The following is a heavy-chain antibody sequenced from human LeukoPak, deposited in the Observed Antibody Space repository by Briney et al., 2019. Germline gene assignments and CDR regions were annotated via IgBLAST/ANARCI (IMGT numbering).Heavy chain of an antibody. CDR2: IYHSGST. V-gene: IGHV4-38-2*02. Sequence: SETLSLTCTVSGYSISSGYYWGWIRQPPGKGLEWIGSIYHSGSTYYNPSLKSRVTISVDTSKNQFSLKLSSVTAADTAVYYCARGRYYDSSGYYYHWGQGTLVTVSS. J-gene: IGHJ4*02. CDR3: ARGRYYDSSGYYYH. D-gene: IGHD3-22*01. CDR1: GYSISSGYY.